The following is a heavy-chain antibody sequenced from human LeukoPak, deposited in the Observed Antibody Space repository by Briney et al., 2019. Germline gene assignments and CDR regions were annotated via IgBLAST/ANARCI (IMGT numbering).Heavy chain of an antibody. CDR3: ARDVAAPGGVYFDY. CDR2: IYTGGTT. D-gene: IGHD3-16*01. Sequence: GGSLRLSCAASGFTVSSNSMSLVRQAPRKGLGWVSVIYTGGTTYYADSVKGRFTIYRDNSKNTLYLQMNSLRAEDTAVYYCARDVAAPGGVYFDYWGQGTLVTVSS. CDR1: GFTVSSNS. V-gene: IGHV3-66*01. J-gene: IGHJ4*02.